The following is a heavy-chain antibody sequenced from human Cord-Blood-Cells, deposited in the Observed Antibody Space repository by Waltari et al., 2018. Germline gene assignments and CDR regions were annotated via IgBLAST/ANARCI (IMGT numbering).Heavy chain of an antibody. CDR3: ARAARRPYYFDY. CDR1: GYTFTGYY. CDR2: INPKSGGT. Sequence: QVQLVQSGAEVKKPGASVKVSCKASGYTFTGYYMHWVRQAPGQGLEWMGWINPKSGGTNYAQMFQGRVTMTRDTSISTAYMELSRLRSDDTAVYYCARAARRPYYFDYWGQGTLVTVSS. V-gene: IGHV1-2*02. J-gene: IGHJ4*02. D-gene: IGHD6-6*01.